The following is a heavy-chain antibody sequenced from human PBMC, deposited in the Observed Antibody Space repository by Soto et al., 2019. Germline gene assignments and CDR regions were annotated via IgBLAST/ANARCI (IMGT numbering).Heavy chain of an antibody. V-gene: IGHV1-69*13. CDR1: GGTFSSYS. J-gene: IGHJ6*02. D-gene: IGHD2-15*01. CDR2: IIPIFGTA. CDR3: ARVGLDCSGGSCYSLSNYYYYGMDV. Sequence: ASVKVSCKASGGTFSSYSISWVLQAPGQGLEWMGGIIPIFGTANYAQKFQGRVTITADESTSTAYMELSSLRSEDTAVYYCARVGLDCSGGSCYSLSNYYYYGMDVWGQGTTVTVSS.